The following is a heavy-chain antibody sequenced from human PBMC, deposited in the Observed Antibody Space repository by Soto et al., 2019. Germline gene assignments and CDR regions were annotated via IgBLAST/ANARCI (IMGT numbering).Heavy chain of an antibody. J-gene: IGHJ3*02. CDR3: VKYYFDSSGYYGLNAFDI. CDR1: IFTFITYA. Sequence: GGSLRLSCLSSIFTFITYAMHWVRQAPGKGLEYVSTISSNGGSTYYADSVKGRFTISRDNSKNTLYLQMSSLRAEDTAVYYCVKYYFDSSGYYGLNAFDIWGQGTMVTVSS. V-gene: IGHV3-64D*06. D-gene: IGHD3-22*01. CDR2: ISSNGGST.